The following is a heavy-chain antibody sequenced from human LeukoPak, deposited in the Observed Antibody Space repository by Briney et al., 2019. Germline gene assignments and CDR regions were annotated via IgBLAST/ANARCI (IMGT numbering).Heavy chain of an antibody. CDR2: IRYDGSNK. CDR1: GFTFSSYG. V-gene: IGHV3-30*02. Sequence: PGGSLRLSCAASGFTFSSYGMHWVRQAPGKGLEWVAFIRYDGSNKYYAGSVKGRFTISRDNSKNTLYLQMNSLRPEDTAVYYCARARPSMWIDYWGQGTLVTVSS. J-gene: IGHJ4*02. D-gene: IGHD5-12*01. CDR3: ARARPSMWIDY.